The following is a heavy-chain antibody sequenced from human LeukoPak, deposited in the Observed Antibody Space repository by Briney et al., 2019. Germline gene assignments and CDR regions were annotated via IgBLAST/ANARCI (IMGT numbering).Heavy chain of an antibody. Sequence: PSETLSLLCTASGGPISSYYWSWIRQPPGKGLEWIRYIYTSGSTNYNPSLKSRITISVDTSKNQFSLKLSSVTAADTAVYYCARGDMVATARFDYWGQGTLVTVSS. D-gene: IGHD5-12*01. CDR2: IYTSGST. J-gene: IGHJ4*02. V-gene: IGHV4-4*09. CDR1: GGPISSYY. CDR3: ARGDMVATARFDY.